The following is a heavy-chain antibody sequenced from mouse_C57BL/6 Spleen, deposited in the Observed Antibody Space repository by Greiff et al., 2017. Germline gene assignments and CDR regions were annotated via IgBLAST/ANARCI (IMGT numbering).Heavy chain of an antibody. CDR1: GYTFTSYW. CDR2: IHPNSGST. J-gene: IGHJ3*01. V-gene: IGHV1-64*01. Sequence: QVQLQQPGAELVKPGASVKLSCKASGYTFTSYWMHWVKQRPGQGLEWIGMIHPNSGSTNYNEKFKSKATLTVDKSSSTAYMQLSSLTSEDSAVYYWARGDGYYEAWFAYWGQGTLVTVSA. CDR3: ARGDGYYEAWFAY. D-gene: IGHD2-3*01.